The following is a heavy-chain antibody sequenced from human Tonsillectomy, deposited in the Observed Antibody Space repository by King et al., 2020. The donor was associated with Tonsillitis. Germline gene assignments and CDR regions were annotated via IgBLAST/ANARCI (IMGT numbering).Heavy chain of an antibody. Sequence: VQLVESGGGLVKPGGSLRLSCAASGFTFSSYSMNWVRQAPGKGLEWVSSISSSSSYIYYAHSVKGRFTISRDNAKNSLYLQMNSLRAEDTAVYYFASKYYYDSSGYRDENYGMDVWGQGTTVTVSS. CDR2: ISSSSSYI. CDR3: ASKYYYDSSGYRDENYGMDV. CDR1: GFTFSSYS. V-gene: IGHV3-21*01. D-gene: IGHD3-22*01. J-gene: IGHJ6*02.